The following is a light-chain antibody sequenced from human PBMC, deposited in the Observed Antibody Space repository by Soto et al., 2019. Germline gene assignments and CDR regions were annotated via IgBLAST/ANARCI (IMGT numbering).Light chain of an antibody. J-gene: IGLJ2*01. CDR2: DNS. Sequence: QSVLTQVPSVSAAPGQKVTITCSGSNSNIGSKDVSWYQQLPGTAPKLLIYDNSKRPSGIPDRFSGSKSGTSATLGITGLQTGDEADYYCGTWDSSLSGGVFGGGTQVTVL. CDR1: NSNIGSKD. CDR3: GTWDSSLSGGV. V-gene: IGLV1-51*01.